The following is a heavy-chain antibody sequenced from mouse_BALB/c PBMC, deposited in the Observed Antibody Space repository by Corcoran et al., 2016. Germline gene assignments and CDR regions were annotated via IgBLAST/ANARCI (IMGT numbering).Heavy chain of an antibody. CDR3: ARGGLFALRYAMDY. D-gene: IGHD3-3*01. CDR2: INTYTGEP. CDR1: GYTFTNYG. V-gene: IGHV9-1*02. J-gene: IGHJ4*01. Sequence: QIQLVQSGPELKKPGETVKISCKASGYTFTNYGMNWVKQAPGKGLKWMGWINTYTGEPTYADDFKGRFAFSLETSASTAYLQINNLKNEDMATYFCARGGLFALRYAMDYWGQGTSVTVSS.